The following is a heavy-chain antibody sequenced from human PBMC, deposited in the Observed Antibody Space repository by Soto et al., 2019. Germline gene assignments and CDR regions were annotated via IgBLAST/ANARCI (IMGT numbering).Heavy chain of an antibody. CDR2: IWVDGFNK. Sequence: PGKGLEWVTVIWVDGFNKYYADSVKGRFTISRDNSKNTLYLQMNSLRAEDTAVYYCARRQVGATRPLDYWGQGTLVTVSS. V-gene: IGHV3-33*01. D-gene: IGHD1-26*01. CDR3: ARRQVGATRPLDY. J-gene: IGHJ4*02.